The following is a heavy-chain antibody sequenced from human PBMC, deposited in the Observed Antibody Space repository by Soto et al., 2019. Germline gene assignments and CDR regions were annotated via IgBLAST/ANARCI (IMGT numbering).Heavy chain of an antibody. CDR3: ARVGERVATILPYYFDY. CDR2: ISAYNGNT. V-gene: IGHV1-18*01. Sequence: QVQLVQSGAEVKKPGASVKVSCKASGYTFTSYGISWVRQAPGQGLEWMGWISAYNGNTNYAQKLQGRVTMTTDTSXSXXYMELRSLRSDDTAVYYCARVGERVATILPYYFDYWGQGTLVTVSS. J-gene: IGHJ4*02. CDR1: GYTFTSYG. D-gene: IGHD5-12*01.